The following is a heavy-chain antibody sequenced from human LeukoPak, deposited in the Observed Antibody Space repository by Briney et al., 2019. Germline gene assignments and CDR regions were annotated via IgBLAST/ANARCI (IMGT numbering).Heavy chain of an antibody. D-gene: IGHD1-20*01. CDR3: ARDRTRITGT. J-gene: IGHJ4*02. CDR1: GFTFSSYS. V-gene: IGHV3-21*01. Sequence: GGSLRLSCAASGFTFSSYSMNWVRQAPGKGLEWVSSISSSSSYIYYADSMKGRFTISRDNAKNSLYLQMNSLRAEDTAVYYCARDRTRITGTWGQGTLVTVSS. CDR2: ISSSSSYI.